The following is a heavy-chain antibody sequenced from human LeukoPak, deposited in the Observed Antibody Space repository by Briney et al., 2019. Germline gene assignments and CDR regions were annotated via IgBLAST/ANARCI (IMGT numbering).Heavy chain of an antibody. D-gene: IGHD1-20*01. Sequence: PGGSLRLSCAASGFTFSIYWMNWVRQAPGKGLEWVANIKEDGSDKYYVDSVKGRFSISKDNAKNSLYLQMNSLRVEDTAVYYCVPLNWNPPGDFDRWGQGTLVTVSS. CDR1: GFTFSIYW. J-gene: IGHJ4*02. CDR2: IKEDGSDK. CDR3: VPLNWNPPGDFDR. V-gene: IGHV3-7*01.